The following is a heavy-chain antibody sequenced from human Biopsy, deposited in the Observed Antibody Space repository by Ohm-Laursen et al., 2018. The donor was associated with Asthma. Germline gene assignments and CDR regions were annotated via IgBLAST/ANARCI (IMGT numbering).Heavy chain of an antibody. D-gene: IGHD2-15*01. Sequence: SETLSLICTVSGGSIRSHDWTWIRLPPGKGLEYIGDVSHTGSTNYNPSLESRVTMSLDTSKSQFSLRLTSVTPADTAVYYCARLADCSGGACYSYGWFDPWGQGTRVTVSS. CDR3: ARLADCSGGACYSYGWFDP. V-gene: IGHV4-59*11. CDR1: GGSIRSHD. CDR2: VSHTGST. J-gene: IGHJ5*02.